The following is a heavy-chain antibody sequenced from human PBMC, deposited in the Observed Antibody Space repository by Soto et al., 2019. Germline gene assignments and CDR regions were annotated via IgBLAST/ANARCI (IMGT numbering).Heavy chain of an antibody. D-gene: IGHD2-21*02. V-gene: IGHV4-59*01. CDR1: GGSISSYY. Sequence: SETLSLTCSVSGGSISSYYWSWIRQPPGKGLEWIGYIFYSGRSGSTNYNPSLKSRVTISVDTSKNQFPLKLSSVTAADTAVYYFARTALGWFDPWGQGTVVTVS. CDR2: IFYSGRSGST. CDR3: ARTALGWFDP. J-gene: IGHJ5*02.